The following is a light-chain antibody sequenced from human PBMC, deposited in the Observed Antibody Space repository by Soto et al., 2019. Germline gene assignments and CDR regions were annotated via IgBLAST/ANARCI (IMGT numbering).Light chain of an antibody. J-gene: IGKJ1*01. Sequence: DFQMTQSPSTLSASVGDRITITCRASHSISSWLAWYQQKPGKAPKLLVYEASTLESGVPSRFSGSGSGTEVTLTISSLQPDDSATYYCQQYNSDSWTFGQGTKVEIK. CDR1: HSISSW. CDR2: EAS. V-gene: IGKV1-5*03. CDR3: QQYNSDSWT.